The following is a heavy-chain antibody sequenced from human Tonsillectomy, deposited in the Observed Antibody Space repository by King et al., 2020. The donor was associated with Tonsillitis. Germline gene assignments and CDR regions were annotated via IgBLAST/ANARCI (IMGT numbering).Heavy chain of an antibody. CDR3: ARRATGIVVVPATRDAFDI. CDR2: IYYSGST. D-gene: IGHD2-2*01. CDR1: GGSISSSSYF. Sequence: QLQESGPGLVKPSETLSLTCKVSGGSISSSSYFWDWIRQPPGKGLEWIGSIYYSGSTYYNPSLKSRVTISVDTSKNQFSLKLSYVTAADTAVYYCARRATGIVVVPATRDAFDIWGQGTMVTVSS. J-gene: IGHJ3*02. V-gene: IGHV4-39*01.